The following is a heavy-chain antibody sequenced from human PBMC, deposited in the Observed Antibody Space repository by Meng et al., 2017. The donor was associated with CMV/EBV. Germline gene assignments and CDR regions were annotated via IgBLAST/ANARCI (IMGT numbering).Heavy chain of an antibody. CDR2: IYYIGST. D-gene: IGHD2-2*02. CDR1: GGSISSYY. J-gene: IGHJ6*02. V-gene: IGHV4-59*12. Sequence: SETLSLTCTVSGGSISSYYWSWIRQPPGKGLEWIGYIYYIGSTNYNPSLKSRVTISVDTSKDQFSLKLSSVTAADTAVYYCARGLRFLYCSSTSCYTYYYYYGMDVWGQGTTVTVSS. CDR3: ARGLRFLYCSSTSCYTYYYYYGMDV.